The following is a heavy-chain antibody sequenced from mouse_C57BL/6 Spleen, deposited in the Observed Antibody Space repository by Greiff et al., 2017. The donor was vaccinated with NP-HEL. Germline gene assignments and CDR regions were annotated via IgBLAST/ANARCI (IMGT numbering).Heavy chain of an antibody. CDR3: AYDYGSSPYYAMDY. D-gene: IGHD1-1*01. J-gene: IGHJ4*01. CDR1: GYTFTSYW. V-gene: IGHV1-55*01. Sequence: VQLQQPGAELVKPGASVKMSCKASGYTFTSYWITWVKQRPGQGLEWIGDIYPGSGSTNYNEKFKSKATLTVDTSSSTAYMQLSSLTSEDAAVYYCAYDYGSSPYYAMDYWGQGTSVTVSS. CDR2: IYPGSGST.